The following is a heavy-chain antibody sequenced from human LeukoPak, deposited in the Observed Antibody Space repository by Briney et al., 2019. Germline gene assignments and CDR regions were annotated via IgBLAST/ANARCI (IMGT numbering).Heavy chain of an antibody. D-gene: IGHD3-3*01. CDR2: ISAYNGNT. CDR3: AREKKDDFWRGPSDP. Sequence: GASVKVSCKASGYTFTSYGISWVRQAPGQGLEWMGWISAYNGNTNYAQKLQGRVTITTDTSTSTAYMELRSLRSDDTAVYYWAREKKDDFWRGPSDPWGQGTLVTVSS. CDR1: GYTFTSYG. V-gene: IGHV1-18*01. J-gene: IGHJ5*02.